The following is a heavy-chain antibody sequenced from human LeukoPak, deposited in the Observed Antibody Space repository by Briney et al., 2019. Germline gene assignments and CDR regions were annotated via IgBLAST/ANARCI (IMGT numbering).Heavy chain of an antibody. CDR2: INAGNGNT. V-gene: IGHV1-3*03. Sequence: GASVKVSCKASGYTFTGYYMHWVRQAPGQRLEWMGWINAGNGNTKYSQEFQGRVTITRDTSASTAYMELSSLRSEDMAVYYCARGYSGYDYFDYWGQGTLVTVSS. CDR3: ARGYSGYDYFDY. D-gene: IGHD5-12*01. J-gene: IGHJ4*02. CDR1: GYTFTGYY.